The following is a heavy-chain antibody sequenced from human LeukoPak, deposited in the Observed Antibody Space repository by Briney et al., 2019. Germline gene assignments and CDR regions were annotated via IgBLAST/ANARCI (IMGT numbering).Heavy chain of an antibody. CDR2: INSDGSST. D-gene: IGHD4-17*01. CDR3: ARDPYYGDYA. CDR1: GFTFSGST. V-gene: IGHV3-74*01. J-gene: IGHJ5*02. Sequence: GGSLRLSCAASGFTFSGSTMNWVRQAPGKGLVWVSRINSDGSSTSYADSVKGRFTISRDNAKNTLYLQMNSLRAEDTAVYYCARDPYYGDYAWGQGTLVTVSS.